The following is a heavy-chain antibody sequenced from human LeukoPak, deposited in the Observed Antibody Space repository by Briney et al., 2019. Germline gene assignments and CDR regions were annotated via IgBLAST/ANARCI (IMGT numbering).Heavy chain of an antibody. CDR1: GGSISSSSYY. CDR2: IYYSGST. Sequence: SETLSLTCTVSGGSISSSSYYWGWIRQPPGKGLEWIGSIYYSGSTYYNPSLKSRVTISVDTSKNQFSLKLSSVTAADTAVYYCARLWCSSTSCYTADYWGQGTLVTVSS. D-gene: IGHD2-2*02. CDR3: ARLWCSSTSCYTADY. V-gene: IGHV4-39*01. J-gene: IGHJ4*02.